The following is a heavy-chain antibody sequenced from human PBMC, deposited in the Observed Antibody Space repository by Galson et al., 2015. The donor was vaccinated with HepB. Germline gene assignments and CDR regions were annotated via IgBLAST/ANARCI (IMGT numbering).Heavy chain of an antibody. CDR3: ARDGDSGYDLAPPGYQRSRDPLDY. D-gene: IGHD5-12*01. V-gene: IGHV3-7*01. CDR1: GFTFSSYW. Sequence: SLRLSCAASGFTFSSYWMSWVRQAPGKGLEWVANIKQDGSEKYYVDSVKGRFTISRDNAKNSLYLQMNSLRAEDTAVYYCARDGDSGYDLAPPGYQRSRDPLDYWGQGTLVTVSS. CDR2: IKQDGSEK. J-gene: IGHJ4*02.